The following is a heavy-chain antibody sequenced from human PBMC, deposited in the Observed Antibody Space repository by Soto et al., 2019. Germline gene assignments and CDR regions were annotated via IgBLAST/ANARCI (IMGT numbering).Heavy chain of an antibody. D-gene: IGHD3-9*01. Sequence: VQLLESGGGLVQPGGSLRLSCAASGFTFSSYAMSWVRQAPGKGLEWVSAISGSGGSTYYADSVKGRFTISRDNSKNTLYLQMNSLRAEDTAVYYCAKDPPGRYFDSTLYYFDYWGQGTLVTVSS. V-gene: IGHV3-23*01. J-gene: IGHJ4*02. CDR2: ISGSGGST. CDR3: AKDPPGRYFDSTLYYFDY. CDR1: GFTFSSYA.